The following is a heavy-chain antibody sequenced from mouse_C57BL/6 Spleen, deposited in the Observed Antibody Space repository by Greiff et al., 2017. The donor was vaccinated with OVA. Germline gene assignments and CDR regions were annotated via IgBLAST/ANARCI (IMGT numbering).Heavy chain of an antibody. CDR2: IDPEDGET. J-gene: IGHJ2*01. CDR3: ARGVMTTVGYFDY. Sequence: EVKLVESGAELVQPGASVKLSCTASGFNIKDYYLHWVKQRTEQGLEWIGRIDPEDGETKYAPKFKGKAPLTADTSSNTAYLKLSSLTSEDTAVYYCARGVMTTVGYFDYGGQGTTLTVSS. V-gene: IGHV14-2*01. D-gene: IGHD1-1*01. CDR1: GFNIKDYY.